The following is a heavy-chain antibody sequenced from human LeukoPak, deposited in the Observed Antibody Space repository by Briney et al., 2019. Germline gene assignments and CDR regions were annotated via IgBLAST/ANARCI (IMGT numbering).Heavy chain of an antibody. CDR3: ARRVVVAGPLDY. Sequence: SETLSLTCTVSGGSISSYYWSWIRRPPGKGLEWIGYIYYSGSTNYNPSLKSRVTISVDTSKNQFSLKLSSVTAADTAVYYCARRVVVAGPLDYWGQGTLVTVSS. J-gene: IGHJ4*02. D-gene: IGHD6-19*01. CDR2: IYYSGST. CDR1: GGSISSYY. V-gene: IGHV4-59*08.